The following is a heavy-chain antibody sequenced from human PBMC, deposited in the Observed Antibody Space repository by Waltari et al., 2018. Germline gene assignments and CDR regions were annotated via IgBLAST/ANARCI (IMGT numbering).Heavy chain of an antibody. CDR1: GDSISSHY. V-gene: IGHV4-59*11. J-gene: IGHJ4*02. CDR3: ARSQTGYSSSSCLDN. CDR2: VYYSGST. D-gene: IGHD6-6*01. Sequence: QVQLQESGPGLVKPSETLSLTCTFSGDSISSHYWSWLRPPPGKGLEWIGYVYYSGSTNYSPSFESRVTISVDTSKNQFSLTLNYVTAADTAVYYCARSQTGYSSSSCLDNWGQGTLVTVSS.